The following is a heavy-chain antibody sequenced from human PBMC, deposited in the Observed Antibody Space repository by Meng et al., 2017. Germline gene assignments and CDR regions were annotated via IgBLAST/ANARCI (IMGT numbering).Heavy chain of an antibody. CDR3: ARGTGSSWFDP. V-gene: IGHV1-3*01. D-gene: IGHD6-13*01. CDR1: GYTFTSYT. J-gene: IGHJ5*02. CDR2: IKSANGDA. Sequence: QVQLLQSGAEVEKPGASVKVSWKASGYTFTSYTIHWVRQAPGQSLAWMGWIKSANGDAKYSQKFQGRLNLTRDTSASTAYLELSSLTFEDTAVYYCARGTGSSWFDPWGQGTLVTVSS.